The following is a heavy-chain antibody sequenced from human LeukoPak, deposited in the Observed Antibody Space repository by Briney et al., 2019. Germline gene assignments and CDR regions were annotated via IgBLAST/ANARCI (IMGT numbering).Heavy chain of an antibody. D-gene: IGHD2-2*01. Sequence: SQTLSLACTVSGGSISSGGYYWSWIRQHAGKGLEWIGYIYYSGSTYYNPSLKSRVTISVDTSKNQFSLKLSSVTAADAAVYYCASTRPKGYCSSTSCRNNWFDPWGQGTLVTVSS. V-gene: IGHV4-31*03. J-gene: IGHJ5*02. CDR1: GGSISSGGYY. CDR3: ASTRPKGYCSSTSCRNNWFDP. CDR2: IYYSGST.